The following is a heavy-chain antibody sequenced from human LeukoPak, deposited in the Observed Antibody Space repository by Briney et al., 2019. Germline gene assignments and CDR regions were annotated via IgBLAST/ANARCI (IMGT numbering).Heavy chain of an antibody. CDR3: AGRAELGRGFDY. J-gene: IGHJ4*02. D-gene: IGHD7-27*01. V-gene: IGHV3-66*01. CDR1: GFTVSSNY. Sequence: QPGGSLGLSCAASGFTVSSNYMSWVRQAPGKGLEWVSSLYSGDSTYYADSVKGRFTISRDNSKNTLYLQINSLRAEDAALYYCAGRAELGRGFDYWGQGTLVTVSS. CDR2: LYSGDST.